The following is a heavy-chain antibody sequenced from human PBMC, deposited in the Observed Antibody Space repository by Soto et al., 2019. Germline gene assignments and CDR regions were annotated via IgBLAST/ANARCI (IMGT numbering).Heavy chain of an antibody. CDR2: IYYSGST. Sequence: QVQLQESGPGLVKPSETLSLTCTVSGGSISSYYWSWIRQPPGKGLEWIGYIYYSGSTNYNPSLKSRVTISVDTSKNQFSLKLSSVTAADTAVYDCARWVYDILTGNEYYFDDWGQGTLVTVSS. J-gene: IGHJ4*02. V-gene: IGHV4-59*08. CDR1: GGSISSYY. D-gene: IGHD3-9*01. CDR3: ARWVYDILTGNEYYFDD.